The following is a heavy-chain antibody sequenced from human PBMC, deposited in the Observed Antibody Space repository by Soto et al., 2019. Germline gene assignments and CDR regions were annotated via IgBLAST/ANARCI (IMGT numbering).Heavy chain of an antibody. J-gene: IGHJ6*03. CDR3: ARSSSWPGWHSDYSYMDV. Sequence: PSETLSLTCTVSGGSISSYYWSWIRQPPGKGLEWIGYIYYSGSTNYNPSLKSRVTISVDTSKNQFSLKLSSVTAADTAVYYCARSSSWPGWHSDYSYMDVWGKGTTVTVSS. D-gene: IGHD6-13*01. CDR1: GGSISSYY. V-gene: IGHV4-59*01. CDR2: IYYSGST.